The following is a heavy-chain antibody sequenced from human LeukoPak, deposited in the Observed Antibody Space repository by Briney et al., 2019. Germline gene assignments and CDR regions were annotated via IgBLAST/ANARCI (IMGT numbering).Heavy chain of an antibody. CDR2: ISGSGDNT. V-gene: IGHV3-23*01. J-gene: IGHJ4*02. CDR1: GFTFSSYA. CDR3: AKGSYYDSSGSFYFDY. D-gene: IGHD3-22*01. Sequence: GGPLRLSCAASGFTFSSYAMSWVRQAPGKGLEWVSGISGSGDNTYYADSVKGRFTISRDNSKNTLYVQVDSLGTEDTATYYCAKGSYYDSSGSFYFDYWGQGTLVTVSS.